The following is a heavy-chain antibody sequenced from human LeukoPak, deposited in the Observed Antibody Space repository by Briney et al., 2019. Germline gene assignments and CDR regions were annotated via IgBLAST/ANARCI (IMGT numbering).Heavy chain of an antibody. D-gene: IGHD5-24*01. V-gene: IGHV4-34*01. CDR3: ARVPRRDGYKPFDY. CDR1: GGSFSGYY. CDR2: INDSGST. Sequence: SETLSLTCAVFGGSFSGYYWSWIRQPPGKGLEWIGEINDSGSTNYNPSLKSRVTISVDTSKNQFSLKLSSVTTADTAVYYCARVPRRDGYKPFDYWGQGTLVTVSS. J-gene: IGHJ4*02.